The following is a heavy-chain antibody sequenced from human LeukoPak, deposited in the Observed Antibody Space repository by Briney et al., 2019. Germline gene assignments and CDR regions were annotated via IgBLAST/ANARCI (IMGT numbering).Heavy chain of an antibody. CDR1: GGSISSGDYY. Sequence: SQTLSLTCTVSGGSISSGDYYWSWIRQPPGKGLEWIGYIYYSGSTYYNPSLKSRVTISVDTSKNQFSLKLSSVTAADTAVYYCARFNADYDFWSGSHDAFDIWGQGTMVTVSS. J-gene: IGHJ3*02. D-gene: IGHD3-3*01. V-gene: IGHV4-30-4*08. CDR2: IYYSGST. CDR3: ARFNADYDFWSGSHDAFDI.